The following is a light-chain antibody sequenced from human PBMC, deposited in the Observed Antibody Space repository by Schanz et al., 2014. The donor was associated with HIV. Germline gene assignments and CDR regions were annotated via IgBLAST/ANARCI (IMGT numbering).Light chain of an antibody. CDR3: CSYAGSSTLV. Sequence: QSALTQPASVSGSPGQSITISCTGTSSDVGGHNYVSWYQQHPGKAPRLLIFDVSNRPSGVSWRFSGSKSGNTASLTISGLQAEDEADYYCCSYAGSSTLVFGGGTKLTVL. V-gene: IGLV2-14*03. CDR2: DVS. J-gene: IGLJ2*01. CDR1: SSDVGGHNY.